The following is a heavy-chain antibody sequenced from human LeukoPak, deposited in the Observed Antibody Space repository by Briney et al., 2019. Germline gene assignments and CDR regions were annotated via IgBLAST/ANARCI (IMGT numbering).Heavy chain of an antibody. Sequence: SETLSLTCTVSGGSISRGDYYWSWIRQPPGKGLEWIGYIYYNGSTYYNPSLKSRVTISVDTSKNQFSLQLSSVTAADTAVYYCARTSLGGAWFDPWGQGTLVTVSS. J-gene: IGHJ5*02. V-gene: IGHV4-30-4*08. D-gene: IGHD3-10*01. CDR3: ARTSLGGAWFDP. CDR1: GGSISRGDYY. CDR2: IYYNGST.